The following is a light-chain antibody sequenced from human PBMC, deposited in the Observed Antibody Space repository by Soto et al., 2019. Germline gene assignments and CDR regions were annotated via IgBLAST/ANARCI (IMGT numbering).Light chain of an antibody. CDR2: GAS. Sequence: EIELTQSPGTLSLSPGERATLSCRASQSVSSSYLAWYQQKPGQAPRLLIYGASSRATGIPDRFSGSGSGTDFTLTISRLEPEDFAVYYCQQYGSPLITFGPGTKVDIK. V-gene: IGKV3-20*01. CDR3: QQYGSPLIT. J-gene: IGKJ3*01. CDR1: QSVSSSY.